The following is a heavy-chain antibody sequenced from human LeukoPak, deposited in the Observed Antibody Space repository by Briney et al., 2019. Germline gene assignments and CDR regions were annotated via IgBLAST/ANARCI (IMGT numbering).Heavy chain of an antibody. CDR2: ISSSSSYI. Sequence: GGSLRLSCAASGFTFSSYSMNWVRQAPGKGLEWVSSISSSSSYIYYADSVKGRFTISRDNAKNSLYLQMNSLRAEDTAVYYCARDQLFLVGATGWGQGTLVTVSS. CDR1: GFTFSSYS. CDR3: ARDQLFLVGATG. V-gene: IGHV3-21*01. D-gene: IGHD1-26*01. J-gene: IGHJ4*02.